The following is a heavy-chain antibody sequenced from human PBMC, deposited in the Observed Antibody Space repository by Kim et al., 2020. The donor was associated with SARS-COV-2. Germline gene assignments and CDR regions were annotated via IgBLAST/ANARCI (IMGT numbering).Heavy chain of an antibody. V-gene: IGHV3-33*08. Sequence: GGSLRLSCAASGFSFSSYGMHWVRLAPGKGLEWVAFISYDGSDKFYADSVKGRFTISRDNANNMMSLQTNSLRADDTAVFYCARGPVDPKDGWYFDVWGRGTLVTVSS. J-gene: IGHJ2*01. CDR1: GFSFSSYG. CDR3: ARGPVDPKDGWYFDV. D-gene: IGHD5-12*01. CDR2: ISYDGSDK.